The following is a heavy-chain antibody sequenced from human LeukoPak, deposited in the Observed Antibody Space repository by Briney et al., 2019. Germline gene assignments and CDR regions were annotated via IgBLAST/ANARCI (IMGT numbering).Heavy chain of an antibody. CDR2: ISAYNGNT. CDR1: GYTFTSYG. J-gene: IGHJ5*02. V-gene: IGHV1-18*01. CDR3: ARDVEDIVVVPAAIPSWFDP. D-gene: IGHD2-2*02. Sequence: VKVSCKASGYTFTSYGISWVRQAPGQGLEWVGWISAYNGNTNYAQKLQGRVTLTTDTSTGTAYMELRSLRSDDTAVYYCARDVEDIVVVPAAIPSWFDPWGQGTLVTVSS.